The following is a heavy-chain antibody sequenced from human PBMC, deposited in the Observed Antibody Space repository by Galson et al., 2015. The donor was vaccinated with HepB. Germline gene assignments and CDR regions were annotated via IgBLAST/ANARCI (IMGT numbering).Heavy chain of an antibody. V-gene: IGHV3-7*01. J-gene: IGHJ4*02. CDR1: GFTFSSYW. CDR2: INQHGSEK. CDR3: ARDPPFYYDSSGYHLTHFDY. D-gene: IGHD3-22*01. Sequence: CAASGFTFSSYWMTWVRQAPGKGLEWVANINQHGSEKYYVDSVKGRFTISRDNAKNSLYLQMDSLRAEDTAVYYCARDPPFYYDSSGYHLTHFDYWGQGTLVTVSS.